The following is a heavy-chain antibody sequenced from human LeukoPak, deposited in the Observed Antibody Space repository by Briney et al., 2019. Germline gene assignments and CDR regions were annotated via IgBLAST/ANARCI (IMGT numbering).Heavy chain of an antibody. CDR1: GFTFSSYA. Sequence: GSLRLSCAASGFTFSSYAMGWVRQAPGKGLEWVSGIGGSGGSTYYADSVKGRFTISRDNSKNTLYLQMNSLRAEDTAVYYCARDPSWPDIWGQGTMVTVSS. J-gene: IGHJ3*02. CDR2: IGGSGGST. V-gene: IGHV3-23*01. CDR3: ARDPSWPDI.